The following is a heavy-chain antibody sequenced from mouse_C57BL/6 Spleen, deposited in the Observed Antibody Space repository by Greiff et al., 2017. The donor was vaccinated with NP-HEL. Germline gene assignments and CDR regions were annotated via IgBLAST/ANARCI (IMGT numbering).Heavy chain of an antibody. CDR1: GYSFTDYN. CDR2: INPNYGTT. J-gene: IGHJ1*03. V-gene: IGHV1-39*01. D-gene: IGHD2-4*01. Sequence: EVKLQQSGPELVKPGASVKISCKASGYSFTDYNMNWVKQSNGKSLEWIGVINPNYGTTSYNQKFKGKATLTVDQSSSTAYMQLNSLTSEDSAVYYCATEGDYDNGWYFDVWGTGTTVTVSS. CDR3: ATEGDYDNGWYFDV.